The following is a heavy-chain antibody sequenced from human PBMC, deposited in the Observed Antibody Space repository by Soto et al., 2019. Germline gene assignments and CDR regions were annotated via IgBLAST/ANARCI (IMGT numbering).Heavy chain of an antibody. D-gene: IGHD4-17*01. CDR2: IFPADSDT. CDR1: GYDFATFW. J-gene: IGHJ4*02. CDR3: ATPHGGFDY. V-gene: IGHV5-51*01. Sequence: GESLKISCAGSGYDFATFWIGWVRQMPGKGLEWMGIIFPADSDTRYIPSFQGQVTISVDKSISTAYLQWSSLKASDTAMYYCATPHGGFDYWGQGTLVTVSS.